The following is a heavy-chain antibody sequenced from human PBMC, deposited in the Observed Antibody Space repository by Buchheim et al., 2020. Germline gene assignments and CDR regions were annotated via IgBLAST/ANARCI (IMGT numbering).Heavy chain of an antibody. J-gene: IGHJ3*02. CDR2: IYYSGST. CDR3: ARDRTRGYSYVKTWGYDAFDI. D-gene: IGHD5-18*01. CDR1: GGSISSYY. Sequence: QVQLQESGPGLVKPSETLSLTCTVSGGSISSYYWSWIRQPPGKGLEWIGYIYYSGSTNYNPSLKSRVTISVDTSKNQFSLKLSSVTAADTAVYYCARDRTRGYSYVKTWGYDAFDIWGQGT. V-gene: IGHV4-59*01.